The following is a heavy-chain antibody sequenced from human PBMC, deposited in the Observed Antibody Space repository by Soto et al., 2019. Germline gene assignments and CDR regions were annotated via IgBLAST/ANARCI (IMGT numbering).Heavy chain of an antibody. J-gene: IGHJ6*02. Sequence: PGGSLRLSCSASGFTFSSYAMHWVRQAPGKGLEYVSAISSNGGSTYYADSVKGRFTISRDNSKNTLYLQMSSLRAEDTAVYYCVKPIAVAVYYYGMDVWGQGTTVTVSS. V-gene: IGHV3-64D*08. CDR1: GFTFSSYA. D-gene: IGHD6-19*01. CDR3: VKPIAVAVYYYGMDV. CDR2: ISSNGGST.